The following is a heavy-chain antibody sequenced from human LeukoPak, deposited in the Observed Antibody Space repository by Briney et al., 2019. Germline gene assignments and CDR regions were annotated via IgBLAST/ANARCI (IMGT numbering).Heavy chain of an antibody. Sequence: MARGSLRLSCAASGFTFSTYSMNWVRQAPGKGLEWVSSMSGSSIYIYYADSVKGRFTISRDNAKNSLYLQMNSLRAEDTAVYYCARDPPYYDSSGYYYDYWGQGTLVTVSS. CDR2: MSGSSIYI. J-gene: IGHJ4*02. V-gene: IGHV3-21*01. CDR3: ARDPPYYDSSGYYYDY. D-gene: IGHD3-22*01. CDR1: GFTFSTYS.